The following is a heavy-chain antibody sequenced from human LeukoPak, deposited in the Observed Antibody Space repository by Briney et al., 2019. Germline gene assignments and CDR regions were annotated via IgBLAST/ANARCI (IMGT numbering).Heavy chain of an antibody. J-gene: IGHJ4*02. V-gene: IGHV1-69*13. CDR2: IIPIFGTA. D-gene: IGHD5-24*01. CDR1: GGTFSSYA. Sequence: SVNVSCKASGGTFSSYAISWVRQAPGQGLEWMGGIIPIFGTANYAQKFQGRVTITADESTSTAYMELSSLRSEDTAVYYCARGSEVATILGGYFDYWGQGTLVTVSS. CDR3: ARGSEVATILGGYFDY.